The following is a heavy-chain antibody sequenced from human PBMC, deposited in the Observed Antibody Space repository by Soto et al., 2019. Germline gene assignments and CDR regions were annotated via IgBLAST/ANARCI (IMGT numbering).Heavy chain of an antibody. Sequence: QVQLVESGGGVVQPVRSLRLSCAASGLTFSSSGMHWVRKAPVTGLEWVAVIWYDGSNKYYADSVKGRFTIYRDNSKNTLYLQMNSLRAEDTAVYYCARDLLEGITGTGYYYYMDVWGKGNTVTVSS. V-gene: IGHV3-33*01. D-gene: IGHD1-20*01. CDR1: GLTFSSSG. CDR2: IWYDGSNK. J-gene: IGHJ6*03. CDR3: ARDLLEGITGTGYYYYMDV.